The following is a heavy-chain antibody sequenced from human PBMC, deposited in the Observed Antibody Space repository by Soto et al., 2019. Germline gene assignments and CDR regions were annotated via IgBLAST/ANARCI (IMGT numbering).Heavy chain of an antibody. V-gene: IGHV1-69*12. J-gene: IGHJ5*02. CDR2: IIPIFGTA. CDR1: GGTFSSYA. D-gene: IGHD2-15*01. CDR3: SRGGDIVVVVAAYNWFDP. Sequence: QVQLVQSGAEVKKPGSSVKVSCKASGGTFSSYAISWVRQAPGQGLEWMGGIIPIFGTANYAQKFQGRVTITAEETTSTAYLELSSLRSEDTAVYYCSRGGDIVVVVAAYNWFDPWGQGTLVTVSS.